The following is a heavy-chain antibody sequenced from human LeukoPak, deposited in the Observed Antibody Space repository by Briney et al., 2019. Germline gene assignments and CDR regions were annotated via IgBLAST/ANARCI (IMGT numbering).Heavy chain of an antibody. CDR2: ISYDGSNK. CDR1: GLTFSSYA. D-gene: IGHD6-19*01. V-gene: IGHV3-30*04. CDR3: ARVSSGWYYFDY. Sequence: GRSLRLSCAASGLTFSSYAMHWVRQAPGKGLEWVAVISYDGSNKYYADSVKGRFTISRDNSKNTLYLQMNSLRAEDTAVYYCARVSSGWYYFDYWGQRTLVTVSS. J-gene: IGHJ4*02.